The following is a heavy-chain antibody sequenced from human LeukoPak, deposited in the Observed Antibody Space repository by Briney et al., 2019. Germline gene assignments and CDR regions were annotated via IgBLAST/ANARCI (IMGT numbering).Heavy chain of an antibody. V-gene: IGHV3-30*02. J-gene: IGHJ5*02. CDR3: ARVMWSDNGRGNNWFDP. D-gene: IGHD2-21*01. CDR1: GFSFNDYG. Sequence: GGSLRLSCAASGFSFNDYGVHWIRQAPGKGLEWVAFVRYDGINKLYGDSVKGRFTISSDTSTNTLYLQMNSLRLEDTAVYYCARVMWSDNGRGNNWFDPWGQGTLVTVSS. CDR2: VRYDGINK.